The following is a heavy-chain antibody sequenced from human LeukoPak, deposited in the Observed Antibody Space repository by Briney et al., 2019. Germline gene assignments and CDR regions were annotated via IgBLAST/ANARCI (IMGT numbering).Heavy chain of an antibody. D-gene: IGHD6-19*01. CDR3: NTMGITVAGYGLDY. Sequence: GGSLRLPCAASGFTFNNAWMSWVRQAPGKGLEWVGRIKSRPNGGTADYAAPVKGRFTISRDDLRNTLYLQMNSLKTEDTAVYYCNTMGITVAGYGLDYWGQGALVTVSS. CDR2: IKSRPNGGTA. CDR1: GFTFNNAW. J-gene: IGHJ4*02. V-gene: IGHV3-15*01.